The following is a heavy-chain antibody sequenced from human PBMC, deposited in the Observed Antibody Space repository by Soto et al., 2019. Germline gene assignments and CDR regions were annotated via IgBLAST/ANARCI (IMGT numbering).Heavy chain of an antibody. J-gene: IGHJ4*02. CDR2: ISPSGNYI. CDR3: ARVVGVSGWSPYFSF. CDR1: GLTCGDHT. Sequence: GGVKRHCCAAAGLTCGDHTVGWVSQATGKGLEWVSSISPSGNYIYYADSVKGRFTISRDNAKNSLYLQMNSLRADDTAVYYCARVVGVSGWSPYFSFCGQGNLVSGSS. V-gene: IGHV3-21*01. D-gene: IGHD6-19*01.